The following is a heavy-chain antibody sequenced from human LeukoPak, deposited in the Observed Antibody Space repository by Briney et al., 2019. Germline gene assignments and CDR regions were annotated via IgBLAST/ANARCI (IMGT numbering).Heavy chain of an antibody. CDR1: GYSVTSYW. V-gene: IGHV5-51*01. J-gene: IGHJ4*02. CDR3: ARHSYGDYEDY. Sequence: GESLKISCQGSGYSVTSYWIAWVRQMPGKALEWMGIIYPGDSDTRYSPSFQGQVTISADKSISTAYLQWSSLKASDTAMYYCARHSYGDYEDYWGQGTLVTVSS. CDR2: IYPGDSDT. D-gene: IGHD4-17*01.